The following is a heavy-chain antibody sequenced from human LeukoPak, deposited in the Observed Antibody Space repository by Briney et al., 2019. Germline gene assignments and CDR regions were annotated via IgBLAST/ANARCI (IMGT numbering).Heavy chain of an antibody. CDR2: IYYGGST. Sequence: SETLSLTCTVSGASISNHYWSWIRQPPGKGLEWIGNIYYGGSTYYNPSLKSRVTISVDTSKNQFSLKLSSVTAADTAVFYCARYYRNGPLDYWGQGTLVTVSS. J-gene: IGHJ4*02. V-gene: IGHV4-39*01. CDR3: ARYYRNGPLDY. D-gene: IGHD1-26*01. CDR1: GASISNHY.